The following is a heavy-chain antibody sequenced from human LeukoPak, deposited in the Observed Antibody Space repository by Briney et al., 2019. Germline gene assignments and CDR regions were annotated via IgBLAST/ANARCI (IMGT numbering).Heavy chain of an antibody. J-gene: IGHJ6*03. Sequence: GGSLRLSCAASGFTFSSYSMNWVRQAPGKGLEWVSSISSSSSDIYYADSVKGRFTISRDNAKNSLYLQMNSLRAEDTAVYYCARDPRDELLWFGELYYYYYMDVWGKGTTVTISS. CDR1: GFTFSSYS. D-gene: IGHD3-10*01. CDR2: ISSSSSDI. V-gene: IGHV3-21*01. CDR3: ARDPRDELLWFGELYYYYYMDV.